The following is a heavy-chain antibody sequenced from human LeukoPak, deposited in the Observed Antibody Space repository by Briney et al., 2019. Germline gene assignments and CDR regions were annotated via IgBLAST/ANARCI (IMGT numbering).Heavy chain of an antibody. CDR2: INHSEST. D-gene: IGHD2-21*02. CDR3: ANRGSVVTAMSGHWFDP. V-gene: IGHV4-34*01. J-gene: IGHJ5*02. CDR1: GGSFNNYY. Sequence: SETLSLTCAVYGGSFNNYYWSWIRQPPGEGLEWIGEINHSESTNYNPSLKSRVTISVDTSKNQFSLKLSSVAAADTAVYYCANRGSVVTAMSGHWFDPWGQGTLVTVSS.